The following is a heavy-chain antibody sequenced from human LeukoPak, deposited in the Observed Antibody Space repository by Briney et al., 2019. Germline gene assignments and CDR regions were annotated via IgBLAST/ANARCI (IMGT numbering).Heavy chain of an antibody. V-gene: IGHV3-48*01. Sequence: GGSLRLSCAASGFTFSSYSMNWVRQAPGRGLEWVSYISSSSSTIYYADSVKGRFTISRDNAKNTLYLQMNSLRAEDTAVYYCAKVGNYGDYSYYYNYMDVWGKGTTVTVSS. CDR2: ISSSSSTI. CDR1: GFTFSSYS. J-gene: IGHJ6*03. D-gene: IGHD4-17*01. CDR3: AKVGNYGDYSYYYNYMDV.